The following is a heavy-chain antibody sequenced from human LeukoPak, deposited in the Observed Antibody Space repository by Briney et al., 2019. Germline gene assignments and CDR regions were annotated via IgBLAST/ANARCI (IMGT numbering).Heavy chain of an antibody. CDR3: ASGPSSDSRTGFFFGYFDD. CDR1: GGTFSNAA. J-gene: IGHJ4*02. Sequence: ASVKVSCKASGGTFSNAAISWVRQAPPKGLEWMGRVIPFLGTTNYAHNFQGRVTITADKDTQTAYMELRSLTSEDTAVYFCASGPSSDSRTGFFFGYFDDWGKGTLITVSS. V-gene: IGHV1-69*04. D-gene: IGHD3/OR15-3a*01. CDR2: VIPFLGTT.